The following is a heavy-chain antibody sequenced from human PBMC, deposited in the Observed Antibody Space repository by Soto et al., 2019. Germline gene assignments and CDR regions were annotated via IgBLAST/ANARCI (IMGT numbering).Heavy chain of an antibody. Sequence: SVKVSCKASGGTFSSYAISWVRQAPGQGLEWMGGIIPIFGTANYAQKFQGRVTITADKSTSTAYMELSSLRSEDTAVYYCARDIMVRGDPERGNWFDPWGQGTLVTVSS. CDR2: IIPIFGTA. D-gene: IGHD3-10*01. J-gene: IGHJ5*02. CDR3: ARDIMVRGDPERGNWFDP. V-gene: IGHV1-69*06. CDR1: GGTFSSYA.